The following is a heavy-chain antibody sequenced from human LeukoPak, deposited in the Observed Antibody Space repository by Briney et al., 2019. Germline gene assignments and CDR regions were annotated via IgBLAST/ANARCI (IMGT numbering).Heavy chain of an antibody. J-gene: IGHJ4*02. Sequence: GGSLRLSCAASGFTFSSYAMSWVRQAPGKGLEWVSASGSGGSTYYADSVKGRFTISRDNSKNTLYLQMNSLRAEDTAVYYCAGSPSGYYLDYWGQGTLVTVSS. D-gene: IGHD3-22*01. V-gene: IGHV3-23*01. CDR3: AGSPSGYYLDY. CDR2: SGSGGST. CDR1: GFTFSSYA.